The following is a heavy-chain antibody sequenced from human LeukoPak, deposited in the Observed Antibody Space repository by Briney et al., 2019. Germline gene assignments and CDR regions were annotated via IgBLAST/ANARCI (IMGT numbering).Heavy chain of an antibody. V-gene: IGHV4-59*08. CDR1: GGSISSYY. CDR3: ARRSGSYYIDY. Sequence: SETLSLTCTVSGGSISSYYWSWIRQPPGKGLEWIGYIYYSGSTNYNPSLKSRVTISVDTSKNQFSLKLSSVTAADTAVYYCARRSGSYYIDYWGQGTLVTVSS. J-gene: IGHJ4*02. CDR2: IYYSGST. D-gene: IGHD1-26*01.